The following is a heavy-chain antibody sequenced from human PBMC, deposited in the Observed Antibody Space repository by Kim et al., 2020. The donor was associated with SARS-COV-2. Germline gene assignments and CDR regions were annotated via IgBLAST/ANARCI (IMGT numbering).Heavy chain of an antibody. CDR2: ISGNGVNI. CDR3: AKDEIYTNGHFDP. D-gene: IGHD2-8*01. J-gene: IGHJ5*02. CDR1: GFSFSSVT. Sequence: GGSLRLSCVASGFSFSSVTMSWVRQAPGKGLEWVSGISGNGVNIYQIDSVKGRFTISRDNSKNTLYLQMNSLRVEDTAIYYCAKDEIYTNGHFDPWGQGTLVTVSS. V-gene: IGHV3-23*01.